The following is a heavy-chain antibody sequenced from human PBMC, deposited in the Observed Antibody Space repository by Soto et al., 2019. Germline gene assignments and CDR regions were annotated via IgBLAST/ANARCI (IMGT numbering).Heavy chain of an antibody. J-gene: IGHJ6*02. Sequence: GGSLRLSCAASGFTFSSYGMHWVRQAPGKGLEWVAVISYDGSNKYYADSVKGRFTISRDNSKNTLYLQMNSLRAEDTAVYYCAKDKYDFWSGYYYYYGMDVWGQGTTVTVSS. CDR3: AKDKYDFWSGYYYYYGMDV. CDR2: ISYDGSNK. V-gene: IGHV3-30*18. D-gene: IGHD3-3*01. CDR1: GFTFSSYG.